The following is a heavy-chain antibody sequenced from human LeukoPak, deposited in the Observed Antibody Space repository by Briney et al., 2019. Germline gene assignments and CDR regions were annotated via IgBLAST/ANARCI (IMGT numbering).Heavy chain of an antibody. CDR1: GVSISSGSYY. J-gene: IGHJ2*01. CDR2: IYSSGST. Sequence: SQTLSLTCTVSGVSISSGSYYWSWLRQPAGKGLEWIGRIYSSGSTNYNPSLKSRVTISVDTSKNQFSLKLSSVTAADTAVYYCARGPFYWYFDLWGRGTLVTVSS. CDR3: ARGPFYWYFDL. V-gene: IGHV4-61*02. D-gene: IGHD3-3*02.